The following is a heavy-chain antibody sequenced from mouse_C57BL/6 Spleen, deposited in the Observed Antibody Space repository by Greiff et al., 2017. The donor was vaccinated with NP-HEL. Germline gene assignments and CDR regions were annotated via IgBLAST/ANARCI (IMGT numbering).Heavy chain of an antibody. CDR1: GYTFTDYY. CDR2: INPNNGGT. V-gene: IGHV1-26*01. J-gene: IGHJ4*01. D-gene: IGHD1-1*01. Sequence: EVQLQQPGPELVKPGASVKMSCKASGYTFTDYYMNWVKQSHGKSLEWIGDINPNNGGTTYNQKFKGKATLTVDKSSSTAYMQLRSLTSEDSAVYYCARGDGSIAMDYWGQGTSVTVSS. CDR3: ARGDGSIAMDY.